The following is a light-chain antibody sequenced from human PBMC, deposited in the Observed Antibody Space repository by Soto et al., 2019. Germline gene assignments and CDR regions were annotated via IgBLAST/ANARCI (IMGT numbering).Light chain of an antibody. CDR3: QQYGSSPYT. V-gene: IGKV3-20*01. J-gene: IGKJ2*01. Sequence: ESVLTQSPGTLSLSPGERATLSCRASQSVSSSYLAWYQQKPGQAPRLLIYGASSRATVITDRFSGSGSGTDFTLTIRRLEHEDFAVSYCQQYGSSPYTFGQGTKVAIK. CDR1: QSVSSSY. CDR2: GAS.